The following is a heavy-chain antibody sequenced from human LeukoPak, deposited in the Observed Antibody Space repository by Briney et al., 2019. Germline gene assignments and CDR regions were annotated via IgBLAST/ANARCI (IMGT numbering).Heavy chain of an antibody. CDR1: GGSISSYY. Sequence: SETLSLTCTVSGGSISSYYWSWIRQHPGKGLEWIGYIYYSGSTYYNPSLKSRVTISVDTSKNQFSLKLSSVTAADTAVYYCARYEGYSYGYEWFDPWGQGTLVTVSS. J-gene: IGHJ5*02. V-gene: IGHV4-59*06. D-gene: IGHD5-18*01. CDR3: ARYEGYSYGYEWFDP. CDR2: IYYSGST.